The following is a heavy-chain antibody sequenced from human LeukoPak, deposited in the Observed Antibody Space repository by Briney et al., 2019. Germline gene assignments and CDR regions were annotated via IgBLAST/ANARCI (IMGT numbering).Heavy chain of an antibody. CDR2: MKQDGSEK. D-gene: IGHD5-12*01. J-gene: IGHJ4*02. CDR3: ARDLGHSGYDLYDY. V-gene: IGHV3-7*01. Sequence: GGSLRLSCAASGFTFSSYEMNWVRQAPGKGLEWVANMKQDGSEKYYVDSVKGRFTISRDNAKNSLYLQMNSLRAEDTAVYYCARDLGHSGYDLYDYWGQGTLVTVSS. CDR1: GFTFSSYE.